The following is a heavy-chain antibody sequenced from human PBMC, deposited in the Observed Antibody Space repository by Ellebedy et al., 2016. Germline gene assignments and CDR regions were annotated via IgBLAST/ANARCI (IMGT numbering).Heavy chain of an antibody. D-gene: IGHD6-13*01. J-gene: IGHJ4*02. CDR2: IYHSGST. CDR1: GGSISSSNW. CDR3: ARLPSSWYSGRDY. V-gene: IGHV4-4*02. Sequence: GSLRLXCAVSGGSISSSNWWSWVRQPPGKGLEWIGEIYHSGSTNYNPSLKSRVTISVDKSKNQFSLKLSSVTAADTAVYYCARLPSSWYSGRDYWGQGTLVTVSS.